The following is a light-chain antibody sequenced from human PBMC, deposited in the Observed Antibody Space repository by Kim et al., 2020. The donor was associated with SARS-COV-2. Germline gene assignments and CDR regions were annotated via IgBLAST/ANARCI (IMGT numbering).Light chain of an antibody. J-gene: IGLJ3*02. CDR2: KNN. V-gene: IGLV10-54*04. CDR3: STWDISLRTWV. CDR1: SNTVGNLG. Sequence: RETATLTCTVSSNTVGNLGAAWLEQHQGLPPKLLSYKNNNRPSGISVRFSASRSGNTASLTIAGLQPEEEADYYCSTWDISLRTWVFGGGTQLTVL.